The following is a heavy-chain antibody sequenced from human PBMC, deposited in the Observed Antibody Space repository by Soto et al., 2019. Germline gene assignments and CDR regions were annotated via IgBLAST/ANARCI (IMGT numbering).Heavy chain of an antibody. CDR1: GFTFGSYG. J-gene: IGHJ4*02. V-gene: IGHV3-30*18. D-gene: IGHD4-17*01. Sequence: VQLVESGGGLVQPGGSLRLSCAVSGFTFGSYGMHWVRQAPGKGLEWVAVISYDGSNKYYADSVKGRFTISRDNSKNTLYLQMNSLRAEDTAVYYCAKDLATDYGGPAVDYWGQGTLVTVSS. CDR3: AKDLATDYGGPAVDY. CDR2: ISYDGSNK.